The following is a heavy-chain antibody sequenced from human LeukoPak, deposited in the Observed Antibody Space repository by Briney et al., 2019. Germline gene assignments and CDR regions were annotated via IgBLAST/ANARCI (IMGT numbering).Heavy chain of an antibody. D-gene: IGHD5-12*01. CDR1: GFTFSDYY. J-gene: IGHJ6*03. Sequence: GGSLRLSCAASGFTFSDYYMSWIRQAPGKGLEWVANIKQDGSEKYYVDSVKGRFTISRDNAKNSLYLQMNSLRAEDTAVYYCARSGYDTYYYYYYYMDVWGKGTTVTISS. CDR2: IKQDGSEK. CDR3: ARSGYDTYYYYYYYMDV. V-gene: IGHV3-7*01.